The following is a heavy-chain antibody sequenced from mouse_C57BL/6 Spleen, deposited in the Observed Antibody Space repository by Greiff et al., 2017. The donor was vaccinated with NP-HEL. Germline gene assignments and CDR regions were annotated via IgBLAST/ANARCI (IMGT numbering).Heavy chain of an antibody. V-gene: IGHV5-17*01. Sequence: VQLKESGGGLVKPGGSLKLSCAASGFTFSDYGMHWVRQAPEKGLEWVAYISSGSSTIYYADTVKGRFTISRDNAKNTLFLQMTSLRSEDTAMYYCARYYYGSSYAMDYWGQGTSVTVSS. D-gene: IGHD1-1*01. CDR1: GFTFSDYG. CDR3: ARYYYGSSYAMDY. J-gene: IGHJ4*01. CDR2: ISSGSSTI.